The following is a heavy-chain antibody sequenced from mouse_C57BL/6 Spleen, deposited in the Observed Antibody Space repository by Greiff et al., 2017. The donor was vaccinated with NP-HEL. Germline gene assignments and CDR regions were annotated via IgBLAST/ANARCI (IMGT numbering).Heavy chain of an antibody. Sequence: QVQLQQPGAELVMPWASVKLSCKASGYAFSSSWMNWVKQRPGKGLEWIGRIYPGDGDTNYNGKFKGKATLTADKSSSTAYMQLSSLTSEDSAVYFCARDGSSWFAYWGKGTLVTVSA. CDR2: IYPGDGDT. V-gene: IGHV1-82*01. CDR3: ARDGSSWFAY. D-gene: IGHD1-1*01. CDR1: GYAFSSSW. J-gene: IGHJ3*01.